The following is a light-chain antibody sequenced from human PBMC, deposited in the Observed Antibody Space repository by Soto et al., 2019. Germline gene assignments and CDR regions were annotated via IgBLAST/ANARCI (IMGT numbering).Light chain of an antibody. V-gene: IGLV2-14*01. CDR1: SSDVGGYTY. CDR3: KSFTTSDTYV. J-gene: IGLJ1*01. CDR2: DVS. Sequence: QSALPQPASVSGSPGQAITISCTGTSSDVGGYTYVSWYLQYPGKAPKLVIFDVSFRPSGVSNRFSGSKSGNTASLTISGLQAEDEADYYCKSFTTSDTYVFGTGTKVTVL.